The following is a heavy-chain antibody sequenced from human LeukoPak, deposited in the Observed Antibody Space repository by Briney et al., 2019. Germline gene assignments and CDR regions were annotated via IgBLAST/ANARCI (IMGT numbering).Heavy chain of an antibody. J-gene: IGHJ4*02. D-gene: IGHD3-22*01. CDR1: GFTFSDYY. V-gene: IGHV3-11*05. Sequence: PGGSLRLSCAASGFTFSDYYMSWIRQAPGKGLEWVSYISSSSSYTNYADSVKGRFTISRDNAKNSLYLQMNSLRAEDTAVYYCARERPLPFDSSGYYPFDYWGQGTLVTVSS. CDR3: ARERPLPFDSSGYYPFDY. CDR2: ISSSSSYT.